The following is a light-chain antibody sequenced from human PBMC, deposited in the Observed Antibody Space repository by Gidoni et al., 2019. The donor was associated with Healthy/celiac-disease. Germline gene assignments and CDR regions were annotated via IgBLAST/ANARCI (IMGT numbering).Light chain of an antibody. Sequence: EIVLTQSPATLSFSPGERATLSCRASQSVSSYLAWYQQKPGQDPRLLIYDASNRATGIPARFSGSGSGTDFTLTISSLEPEDFAVYYCQQRSNWPPITFXXXTRLEIK. CDR2: DAS. CDR1: QSVSSY. V-gene: IGKV3-11*01. CDR3: QQRSNWPPIT. J-gene: IGKJ5*01.